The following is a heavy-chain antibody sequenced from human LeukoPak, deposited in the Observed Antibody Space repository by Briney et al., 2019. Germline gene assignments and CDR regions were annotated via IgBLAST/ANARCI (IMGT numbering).Heavy chain of an antibody. J-gene: IGHJ4*02. CDR1: GDSFRSSLYY. D-gene: IGHD3-16*01. CDR2: ISYTGNT. CDR3: AKNPHHDDDADEGFDY. V-gene: IGHV4-39*07. Sequence: SETLSLTCTVSGDSFRSSLYYWGWLRQPPRKGLEWIGQISYTGNTYYNPSLKSRVTISLDTSKNQFSLNLSSVTAADTAIYYCAKNPHHDDDADEGFDYWGQGTLVTVSS.